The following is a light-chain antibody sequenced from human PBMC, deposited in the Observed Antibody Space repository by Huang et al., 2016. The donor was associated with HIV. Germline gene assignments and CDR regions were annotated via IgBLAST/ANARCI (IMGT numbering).Light chain of an antibody. J-gene: IGKJ5*01. CDR3: QQYYQNPQT. V-gene: IGKV4-1*01. Sequence: DIVMTQSPDSLSVSPGERATIDCKSSQSLLYSLNNKNSLAWFQQKPGRPPKLLIYWASTRESGIPERFSGSGSGTDFTLTINNLQPEDVATYYCQQYYQNPQTFGQGTGVELK. CDR1: QSLLYSLNNKNS. CDR2: WAS.